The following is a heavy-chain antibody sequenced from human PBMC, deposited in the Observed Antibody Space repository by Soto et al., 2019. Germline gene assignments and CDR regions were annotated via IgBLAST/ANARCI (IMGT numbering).Heavy chain of an antibody. Sequence: PGESLKISCKGSGYSFTSYWISWVRQMPGKGLEWMGRIDPSDSYTIYSPSFQGHVTISADKSISTAYLQWSSLKASDTAMYYCARGYYDILTGHDAFDIWGQGTMVTVSS. CDR3: ARGYYDILTGHDAFDI. J-gene: IGHJ3*02. V-gene: IGHV5-10-1*01. D-gene: IGHD3-9*01. CDR1: GYSFTSYW. CDR2: IDPSDSYT.